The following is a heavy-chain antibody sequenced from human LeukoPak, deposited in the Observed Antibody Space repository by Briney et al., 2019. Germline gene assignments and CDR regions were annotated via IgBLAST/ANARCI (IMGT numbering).Heavy chain of an antibody. CDR3: ARDRRSSSPSDWFDP. Sequence: GASVKVSCKASGYPFTVFYIHSVRQAPGQGLEWMGWVDPGSGGTDYAETFQGRVSMTRDMSITTVYMELSSLTSDDAVVYYCARDRRSSSPSDWFDPWGQGTLVTVSS. CDR1: GYPFTVFY. V-gene: IGHV1-2*02. CDR2: VDPGSGGT. J-gene: IGHJ5*02. D-gene: IGHD6-13*01.